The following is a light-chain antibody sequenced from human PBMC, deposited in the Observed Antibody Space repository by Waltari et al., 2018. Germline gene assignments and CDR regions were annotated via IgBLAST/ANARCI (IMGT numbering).Light chain of an antibody. CDR1: TGAVTSGHF. Sequence: QAVVTQEPSLTVSPGGTVTLTCGSSTGAVTSGHFPCWYQQMPCQAPRTLIYDTRNRGPGTPARFSGSLLGGQAALTLSGAQPEDEAEYYCLLSVSGTWVFGGGTKLTVL. CDR2: DTR. J-gene: IGLJ3*02. CDR3: LLSVSGTWV. V-gene: IGLV7-46*01.